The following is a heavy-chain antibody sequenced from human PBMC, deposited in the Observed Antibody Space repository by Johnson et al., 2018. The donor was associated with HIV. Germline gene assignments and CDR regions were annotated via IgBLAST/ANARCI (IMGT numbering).Heavy chain of an antibody. CDR2: ISYDGSNK. J-gene: IGHJ3*02. V-gene: IGHV3-30*18. CDR3: AKVNLRYSVFTGAFDI. Sequence: QVQVVESGGGLIQPGGSLRLSCAASGFTVSSNYMNWVRQAPGKGLEWVTVISYDGSNKYYADSVKGRFTISRDNSKNTLYLQMNSLRAEDTAVYYSAKVNLRYSVFTGAFDIWGQGTMVTVSS. D-gene: IGHD1-26*01. CDR1: GFTVSSNY.